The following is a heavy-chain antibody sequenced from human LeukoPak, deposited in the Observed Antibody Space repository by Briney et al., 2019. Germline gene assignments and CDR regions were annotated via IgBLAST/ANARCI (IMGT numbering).Heavy chain of an antibody. D-gene: IGHD5-18*01. V-gene: IGHV4-34*01. CDR3: ARGRLQLWSFPLPYNHYAIDV. CDR2: SNHFGST. CDR1: GEPFSGYF. J-gene: IGHJ6*02. Sequence: SETLSLTCAVSGEPFSGYFWTWIRQPPGKGLEGIVQSNHFGSTGCNPSLKSRVTISVDTSKKQFSLNVRSVTDADTAVYFCARGRLQLWSFPLPYNHYAIDVWGQGTTVTVS.